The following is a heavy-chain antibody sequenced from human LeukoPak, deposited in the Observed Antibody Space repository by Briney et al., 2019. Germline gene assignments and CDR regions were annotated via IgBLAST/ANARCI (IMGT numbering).Heavy chain of an antibody. V-gene: IGHV3-11*01. D-gene: IGHD3-22*01. CDR1: GFTFRDYF. CDR3: ARATYDSSAVDAFDI. Sequence: AGRSLRLSCAASGFTFRDYFMSWIRQAPGKGLEWVAYTNTAGNTIYYADSMKGRFTISRDNAKNSLYLQMNPLRAEDTAVYYCARATYDSSAVDAFDIWGQGTMVTVSP. J-gene: IGHJ3*02. CDR2: TNTAGNTI.